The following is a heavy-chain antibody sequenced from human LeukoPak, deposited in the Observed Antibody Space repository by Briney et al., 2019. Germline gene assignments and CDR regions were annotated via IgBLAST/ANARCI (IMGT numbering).Heavy chain of an antibody. J-gene: IGHJ4*02. Sequence: PGGSLRLSCAASGFTFTSYWMHWVRQAPGKGLVWVSRIKSDGRSTGYADSVKGRFTISRDNTKNTLYLQMNSLRAEDTAVYYCARDFYYGSGSLDYWGQGTLVTVSS. V-gene: IGHV3-74*01. CDR3: ARDFYYGSGSLDY. CDR2: IKSDGRST. CDR1: GFTFTSYW. D-gene: IGHD3-10*01.